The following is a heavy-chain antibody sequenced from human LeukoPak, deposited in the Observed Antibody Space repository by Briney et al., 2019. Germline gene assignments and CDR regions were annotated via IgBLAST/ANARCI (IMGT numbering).Heavy chain of an antibody. J-gene: IGHJ2*01. CDR3: ARANPADFNL. D-gene: IGHD1-14*01. Sequence: PGGSLRLSCAASGLTFSSHWMHWVRQAPGKGLVWVSRITNDGSSTTYADSVEGRFTISRDNAKNTVHLQMNSLRDDDMAVYYCARANPADFNLWGRGTLVTVSS. V-gene: IGHV3-74*01. CDR2: ITNDGSST. CDR1: GLTFSSHW.